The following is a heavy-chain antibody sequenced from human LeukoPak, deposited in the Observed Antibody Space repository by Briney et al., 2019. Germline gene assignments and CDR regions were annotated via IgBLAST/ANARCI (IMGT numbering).Heavy chain of an antibody. V-gene: IGHV1-2*02. J-gene: IGHJ5*02. CDR2: MNPYSDAL. D-gene: IGHD1-1*01. CDR1: GYTFTGYY. Sequence: GATVKVSCKASGYTFTGYYMHWVRQAPGHGLEWMGWMNPYSDALIHAERFQGRITVTWDTSTGTAYMELTRLTPDDTAVYYCATATVTHTRDPWGQGTLVTVSS. CDR3: ATATVTHTRDP.